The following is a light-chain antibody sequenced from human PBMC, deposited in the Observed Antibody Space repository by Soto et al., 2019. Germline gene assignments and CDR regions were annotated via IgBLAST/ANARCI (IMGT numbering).Light chain of an antibody. J-gene: IGLJ1*01. CDR3: QSYDITLSGHV. V-gene: IGLV1-40*01. CDR1: RFNFGSGYE. CDR2: GNS. Sequence: QSVLTQPPSVSGAPGQMVTISCTGNRFNFGSGYEVHWYQQVPGTAPRLLIHGNSNRPSGVPDRFSGFASGTSASLAITGLQAEDEADYYCQSYDITLSGHVFGTGTKVTVL.